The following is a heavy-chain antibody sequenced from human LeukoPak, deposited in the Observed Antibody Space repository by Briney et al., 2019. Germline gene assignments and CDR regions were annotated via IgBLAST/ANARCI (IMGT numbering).Heavy chain of an antibody. J-gene: IGHJ4*02. CDR1: GFTFSSYA. D-gene: IGHD1-14*01. Sequence: GGSLRLSCAASGFTFSSYAMHWVRQAPGKGLEWVAVISYDGSNKYYADSVKGRFTISRDNSKNTLYLQMNSLRAEDTAVYYCARDPLRREACYFDYWGQGTLVTVSS. V-gene: IGHV3-30-3*01. CDR2: ISYDGSNK. CDR3: ARDPLRREACYFDY.